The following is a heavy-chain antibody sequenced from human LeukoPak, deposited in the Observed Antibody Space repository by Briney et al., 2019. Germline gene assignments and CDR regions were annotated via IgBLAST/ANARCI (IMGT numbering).Heavy chain of an antibody. CDR3: ARAVAGTRFDP. CDR1: GFTFSSYW. V-gene: IGHV3-7*01. D-gene: IGHD6-19*01. CDR2: IKQDGSEK. J-gene: IGHJ5*02. Sequence: GGSLSLSCAASGFTFSSYWMNWVRQAPGKGLEWVANIKQDGSEKYYVDSVKGRFTISRDNAKNSLYLQMNSLRAEDTAVYYCARAVAGTRFDPWGQGTLVTVSS.